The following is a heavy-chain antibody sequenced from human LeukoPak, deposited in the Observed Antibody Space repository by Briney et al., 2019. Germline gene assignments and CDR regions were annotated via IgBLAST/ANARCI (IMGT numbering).Heavy chain of an antibody. V-gene: IGHV1-46*01. Sequence: GASVKVSCKASGYTFTGYYMHWVRQAPGQGLEWMGIINPSGGGTSCAQKFRGRVTMTRDTSTSTVYMELSSLRSEDTAVYYCARDGDAFRASPGGEDFDYWGQGTLVTVSS. D-gene: IGHD4-17*01. CDR2: INPSGGGT. J-gene: IGHJ4*02. CDR3: ARDGDAFRASPGGEDFDY. CDR1: GYTFTGYY.